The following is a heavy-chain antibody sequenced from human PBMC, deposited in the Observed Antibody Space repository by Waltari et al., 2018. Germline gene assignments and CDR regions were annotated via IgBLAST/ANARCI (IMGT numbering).Heavy chain of an antibody. J-gene: IGHJ4*02. CDR3: ARGGPTIFGVLNTKRFDY. Sequence: QVQLVQSGAEVKKPGASVKVSCKASGYTFTENYMRWVRQAPGQGLEWMGRVNPSSGVTNYAQKFQGRVTMTRDTSINTVDMELSRLRSDDTAEYYCARGGPTIFGVLNTKRFDYWGQGTLVTVSS. CDR1: GYTFTENY. D-gene: IGHD3-3*01. CDR2: VNPSSGVT. V-gene: IGHV1-2*06.